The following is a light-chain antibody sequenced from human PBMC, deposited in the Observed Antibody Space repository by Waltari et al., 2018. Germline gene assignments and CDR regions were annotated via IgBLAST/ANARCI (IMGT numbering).Light chain of an antibody. CDR2: KDS. J-gene: IGLJ2*01. Sequence: SDDLTQPPSVSVSPGQTARITCSGDALPKRYAYWYQQKPGQAPVLMIFKDSERPSVIPGRFSGSSSGTMGTLTISGVQAEDEADYYCQSVDSTGSYVVFGGGTKLTVL. CDR1: ALPKRY. V-gene: IGLV3-25*03. CDR3: QSVDSTGSYVV.